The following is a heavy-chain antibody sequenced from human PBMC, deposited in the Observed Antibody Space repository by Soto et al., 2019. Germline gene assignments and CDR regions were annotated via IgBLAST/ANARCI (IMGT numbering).Heavy chain of an antibody. CDR3: ARSESGWYTFNQYFQH. Sequence: ETLSLTCAVYGGSFSGYYWSWIRQPPGKGLEWIGEINHSGSTNYNPSLKSRVTISVDTSKNQFSLKLSSVTAADTAVYYCARSESGWYTFNQYFQHWGQGTLVTVSS. J-gene: IGHJ1*01. CDR2: INHSGST. V-gene: IGHV4-34*01. D-gene: IGHD6-19*01. CDR1: GGSFSGYY.